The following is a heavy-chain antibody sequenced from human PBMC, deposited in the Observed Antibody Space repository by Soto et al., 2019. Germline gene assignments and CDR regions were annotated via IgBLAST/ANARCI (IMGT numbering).Heavy chain of an antibody. CDR1: RDTFTRYY. CDR2: INPHGGST. Sequence: ASVKVSCKACRDTFTRYYINWVRQAPGQGLEWMGVINPHGGSTAYAQKFKGRVTLTRDTSASTVYMQVSSLTSEDTAMYYCARSSGGNFGIIIEGTNWFDPWGQGTLVTVSS. V-gene: IGHV1-46*01. J-gene: IGHJ5*02. D-gene: IGHD1-26*01. CDR3: ARSSGGNFGIIIEGTNWFDP.